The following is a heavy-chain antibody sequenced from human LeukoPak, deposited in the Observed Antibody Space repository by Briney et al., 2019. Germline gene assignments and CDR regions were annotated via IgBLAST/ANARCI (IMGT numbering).Heavy chain of an antibody. CDR3: SGWYGVHRLQH. V-gene: IGHV1-24*01. D-gene: IGHD6-19*01. CDR2: FDPEDGET. Sequence: ASVKVSCKVSGYTLTELSMHWVRQAPGKGLGWMGGFDPEDGETIYAQKFQGRVTMTEDTSTDTAYMELSSLRSEDTAVYYCSGWYGVHRLQHWGQGTLATVSS. CDR1: GYTLTELS. J-gene: IGHJ1*01.